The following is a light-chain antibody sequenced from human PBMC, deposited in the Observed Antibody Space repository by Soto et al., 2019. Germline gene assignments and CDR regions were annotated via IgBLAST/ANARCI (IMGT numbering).Light chain of an antibody. CDR1: QSVNSN. CDR3: QQSNNWRKT. CDR2: DAS. J-gene: IGKJ1*01. Sequence: EIVMTQSPATLSVSPGETATLSCRASQSVNSNLAWYQQKPGQAPRLLISDASTRAAGLPARFSGSGSGTEFTLTISSLQSEDFAVYFCQQSNNWRKTFGQGTKV. V-gene: IGKV3-15*01.